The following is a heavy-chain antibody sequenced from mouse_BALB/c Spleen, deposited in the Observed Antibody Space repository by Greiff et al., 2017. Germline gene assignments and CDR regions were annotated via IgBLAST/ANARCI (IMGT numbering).Heavy chain of an antibody. V-gene: IGHV1-15*01. J-gene: IGHJ4*01. Sequence: VKLVESGAELVGPGASVTLSCKASGYTFTDYEMHWVKQTPVHGLEWIGAIDPETGGTAYNQKFKGKATLTADKSSSTAYMELRSLTSEDSAVYYCTRSMITTEDAMDYWGQGTSVTVSS. CDR1: GYTFTDYE. D-gene: IGHD2-4*01. CDR3: TRSMITTEDAMDY. CDR2: IDPETGGT.